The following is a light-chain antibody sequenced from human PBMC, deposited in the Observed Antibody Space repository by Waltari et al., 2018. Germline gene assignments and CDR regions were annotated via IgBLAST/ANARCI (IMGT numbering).Light chain of an antibody. Sequence: DIVMTQSPLSLPVTPGEQASIPCRSSQSLRHSNGYNYVVLYLQKPGQSTQLLVYLGSNRASVGPDRFSGSGAGTDFTLKISRVQAEDVVVYYCMQALQTPPWTFGQGTKVEIK. CDR1: QSLRHSNGYNY. J-gene: IGKJ1*01. V-gene: IGKV2-28*01. CDR2: LGS. CDR3: MQALQTPPWT.